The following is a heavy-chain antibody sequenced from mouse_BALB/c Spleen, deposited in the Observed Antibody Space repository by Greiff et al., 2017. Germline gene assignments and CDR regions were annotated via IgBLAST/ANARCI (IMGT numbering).Heavy chain of an antibody. CDR3: ARRGAGPWFAY. V-gene: IGHV1S126*01. CDR1: GYSFTSYW. J-gene: IGHJ3*01. D-gene: IGHD4-1*01. CDR2: IDPSDSET. Sequence: VQLQQSGPQLVRPGASVKISCKASGYSFTSYWMHWVKQRPGQGLEWIGMIDPSDSETRLNQKFKDKATLTVDKSSSTAYMQLSSPTSEDSAVYYCARRGAGPWFAYWGQGTLVTVSA.